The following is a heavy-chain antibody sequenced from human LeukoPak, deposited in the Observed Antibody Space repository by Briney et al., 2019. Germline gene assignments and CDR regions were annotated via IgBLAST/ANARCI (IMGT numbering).Heavy chain of an antibody. D-gene: IGHD6-19*01. Sequence: VASVKVSCKASGYTFSSYAMHWVRQAPGQRLEWMGWINAGNGNTKFSQKFQGRVTITRDTSASTAYMELSSLRSEDTAVYYCARDRVFGSGLPAYYYGMDVWGQGTTVTVSS. CDR2: INAGNGNT. CDR1: GYTFSSYA. V-gene: IGHV1-3*01. J-gene: IGHJ6*02. CDR3: ARDRVFGSGLPAYYYGMDV.